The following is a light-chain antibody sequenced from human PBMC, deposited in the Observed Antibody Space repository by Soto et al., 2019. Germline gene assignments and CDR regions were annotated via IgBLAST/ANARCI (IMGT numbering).Light chain of an antibody. J-gene: IGKJ4*01. CDR1: QSVSSN. V-gene: IGKV3-15*01. CDR2: GAS. CDR3: QYYNNWPLT. Sequence: EIVMTQSPASLSVSPGETATLSCRASQSVSSNLAWYQQKPGQAPRLLIYGASTRATGIPARFSGSGSGTEFTLTITSLQSADCAVYYCQYYNNWPLTFGGGTKVESK.